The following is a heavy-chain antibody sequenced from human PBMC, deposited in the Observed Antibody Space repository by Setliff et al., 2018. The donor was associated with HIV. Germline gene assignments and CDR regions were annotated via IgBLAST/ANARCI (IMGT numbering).Heavy chain of an antibody. CDR3: AREYYRSGGYYSGWKYYYMDV. D-gene: IGHD2-15*01. V-gene: IGHV4-4*08. J-gene: IGHJ6*03. CDR2: IQTSGTT. Sequence: SETLSLTCTVSRGSISRYYWTWVRQPPGKGLEWIGNIQTSGTTKYNPSLNSRVTIAVDMSKRQFSLRLSSFTAADTARYYCAREYYRSGGYYSGWKYYYMDVWGKGTTVTVSS. CDR1: RGSISRYY.